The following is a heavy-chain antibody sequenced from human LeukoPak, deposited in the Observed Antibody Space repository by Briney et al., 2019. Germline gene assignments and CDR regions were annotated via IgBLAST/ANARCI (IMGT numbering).Heavy chain of an antibody. CDR3: EGDCSSTSCYGVNWFDP. CDR1: GFTFSSYA. Sequence: QTGGSLRLSCAASGFTFSSYAMSWVRQAPGKGLEWVSAISGSGGSTYYADSVKGRFTISRDNSKNTLYLQMNSLRAEDTAVYYCEGDCSSTSCYGVNWFDPWGQGTLVTVSS. J-gene: IGHJ5*02. V-gene: IGHV3-23*01. CDR2: ISGSGGST. D-gene: IGHD2-2*01.